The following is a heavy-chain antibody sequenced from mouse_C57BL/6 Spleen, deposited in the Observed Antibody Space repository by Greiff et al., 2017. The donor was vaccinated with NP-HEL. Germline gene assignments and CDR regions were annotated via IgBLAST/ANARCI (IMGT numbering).Heavy chain of an antibody. Sequence: EVQGVESGGGLVQPGGSLKLSCAASGFTFSDYYMYWVRQTPEKRLEWVAYISNGGGSTYYPDTVKGRFTISRDNAKNTLYLQMSRLKSEDTAMYYCAREMGNLFDYWGQGTTLTVSS. V-gene: IGHV5-12*01. J-gene: IGHJ2*01. D-gene: IGHD2-1*01. CDR1: GFTFSDYY. CDR2: ISNGGGST. CDR3: AREMGNLFDY.